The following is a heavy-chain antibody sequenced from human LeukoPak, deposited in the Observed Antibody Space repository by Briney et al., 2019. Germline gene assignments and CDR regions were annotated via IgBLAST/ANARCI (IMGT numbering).Heavy chain of an antibody. CDR3: ARGHHLPTVTPYFFDY. Sequence: GGSLRLSCAASGFTFSGYDMHWVRQAPGKGLEWVAFIRYDGSNKYYTDSVKGRFTISRDNAKNLVYLQMNSLRAEDTAVYYCARGHHLPTVTPYFFDYWGREPWSPSPQ. CDR2: IRYDGSNK. J-gene: IGHJ4*02. V-gene: IGHV3-30*02. D-gene: IGHD4-17*01. CDR1: GFTFSGYD.